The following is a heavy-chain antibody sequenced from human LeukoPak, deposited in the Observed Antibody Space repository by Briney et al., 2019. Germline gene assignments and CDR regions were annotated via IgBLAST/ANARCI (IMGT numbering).Heavy chain of an antibody. CDR2: IVNSGGST. V-gene: IGHV3-23*01. Sequence: QSRGSLRLSCVASGFTFSNYAMSWVRQAPGKGLEWVSGIVNSGGSTYYADSVKGRLTISRDNSKKTVYLQMSSLRGDDTAVYYCAKDRAGYSYGMFDSWGQGTLVTVSS. J-gene: IGHJ4*02. CDR3: AKDRAGYSYGMFDS. D-gene: IGHD5-18*01. CDR1: GFTFSNYA.